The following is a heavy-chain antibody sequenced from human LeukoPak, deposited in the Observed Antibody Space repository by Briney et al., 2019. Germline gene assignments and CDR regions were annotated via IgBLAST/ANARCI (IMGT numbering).Heavy chain of an antibody. CDR3: ARDFRRTDNYDFWSGYPKGHIDY. J-gene: IGHJ4*02. CDR1: GGSISSSSYY. V-gene: IGHV4-39*02. Sequence: PSETLSLTCTVSGGSISSSSYYWGWIRQPPGKGLEWIGSIYYSGSTYYNPSLKSRVTISVDTSKNQFSLKLSSVTAADTAVYYCARDFRRTDNYDFWSGYPKGHIDYWGQGTLVTVSS. CDR2: IYYSGST. D-gene: IGHD3-3*01.